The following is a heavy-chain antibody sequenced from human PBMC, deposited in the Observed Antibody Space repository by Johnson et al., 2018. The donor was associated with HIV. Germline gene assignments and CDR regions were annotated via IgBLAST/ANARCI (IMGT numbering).Heavy chain of an antibody. J-gene: IGHJ3*02. V-gene: IGHV3-33*06. D-gene: IGHD4-23*01. CDR2: MWYDGSQK. CDR3: AKDRATVVPLRRDAFDI. CDR1: GFTFSSYA. Sequence: QVQLVESGGGVVQPGRSLRLSCAASGFTFSSYAMHWVRQDPGKGLEWVAMMWYDGSQKGYAESVKGRFTISRDNSKNTLYLQMNSLRAEDTAVYYCAKDRATVVPLRRDAFDIWGQGTMVTVSS.